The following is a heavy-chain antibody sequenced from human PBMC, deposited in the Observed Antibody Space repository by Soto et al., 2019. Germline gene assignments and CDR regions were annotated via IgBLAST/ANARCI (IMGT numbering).Heavy chain of an antibody. V-gene: IGHV4-59*01. Sequence: ETLSLTCTVSGGSISSYYWSWIRQPPGKGLEWIGYMYNTGSTIYNPSLKSRVTISVDTSKNQFSLKLNSVTAADTAVYYCARDLWGYCGADCYPLDVWGQGTTVTAP. D-gene: IGHD2-21*02. CDR2: MYNTGST. J-gene: IGHJ6*02. CDR3: ARDLWGYCGADCYPLDV. CDR1: GGSISSYY.